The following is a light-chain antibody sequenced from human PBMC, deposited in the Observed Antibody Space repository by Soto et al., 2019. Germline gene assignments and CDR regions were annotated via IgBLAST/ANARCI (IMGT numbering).Light chain of an antibody. CDR2: DAS. CDR1: QSVSSY. CDR3: QQRSNWPPIT. J-gene: IGKJ5*01. Sequence: EIVLTQSPATLSLSPGERATLSCRASQSVSSYLAWYQQKPGQAPRLLIYDASNRATGIPDRFSGSGSGTDFTLHISSLEPEDLAVYYCQQRSNWPPITFGQGTRLEIK. V-gene: IGKV3-11*01.